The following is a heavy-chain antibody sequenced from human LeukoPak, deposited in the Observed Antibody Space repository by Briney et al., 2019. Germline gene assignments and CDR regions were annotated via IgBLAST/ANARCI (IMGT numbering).Heavy chain of an antibody. CDR3: ATGRLSGSYAIDAFDI. CDR2: FDPEDGET. Sequence: GASVKVSCKVSGYTLTELSMHWVRQAPGKGHEWMGGFDPEDGETIYAQKFQGRVTMTEDTSTDTAYMELSSLRSEDTAVYYCATGRLSGSYAIDAFDIWGQGTMVTVSS. V-gene: IGHV1-24*01. J-gene: IGHJ3*02. CDR1: GYTLTELS. D-gene: IGHD1-26*01.